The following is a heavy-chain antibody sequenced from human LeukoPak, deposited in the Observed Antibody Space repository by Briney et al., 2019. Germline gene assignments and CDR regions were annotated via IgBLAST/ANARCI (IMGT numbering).Heavy chain of an antibody. Sequence: SETLSLTCTVSGCSISSGSYYWSWIRQPAGKGLEWIGRIYTSGSTNYNPSLKSRVTISVDTSKNQFSLKLSSVTAADTAVYYCARDPSYSGSYSYYFDYWGQGTMVTVSS. CDR1: GCSISSGSYY. D-gene: IGHD1-26*01. CDR2: IYTSGST. V-gene: IGHV4-61*02. CDR3: ARDPSYSGSYSYYFDY. J-gene: IGHJ4*02.